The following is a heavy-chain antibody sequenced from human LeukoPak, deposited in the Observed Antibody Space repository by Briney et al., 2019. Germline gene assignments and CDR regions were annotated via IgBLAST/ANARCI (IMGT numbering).Heavy chain of an antibody. V-gene: IGHV4-59*08. CDR1: GGSISSYY. D-gene: IGHD5-24*01. Sequence: SETLSLTCTVSGGSISSYYWSWIRQPPGKGLEWIGYMYDSGNTNYNPSLKSRVTISVDTSKNQFSLKLRSVTAADTAVYYCARGGWLQPWNFDYWGQGTLVTVSS. CDR2: MYDSGNT. CDR3: ARGGWLQPWNFDY. J-gene: IGHJ4*02.